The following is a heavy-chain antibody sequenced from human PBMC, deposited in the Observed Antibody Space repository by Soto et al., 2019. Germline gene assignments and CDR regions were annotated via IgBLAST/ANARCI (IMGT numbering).Heavy chain of an antibody. CDR2: VDSSGST. CDR1: WGSISRSSHY. J-gene: IGHJ5*02. CDR3: ARRNPLYNSESSKFDP. D-gene: IGHD3-10*01. Sequence: SETLSLTCTVSWGSISRSSHYWGWSRQPPGKGLQWIGTVDSSGSTDYNPSLKSRVTIFVDTSKNQFSLKLRSVTAADTAVYYCARRNPLYNSESSKFDPWRQGALVTVSS. V-gene: IGHV4-39*01.